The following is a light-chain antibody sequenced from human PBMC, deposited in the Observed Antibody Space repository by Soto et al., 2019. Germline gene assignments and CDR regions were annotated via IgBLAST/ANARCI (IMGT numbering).Light chain of an antibody. CDR2: EVS. V-gene: IGLV2-8*01. CDR3: AAWDDSLSGPV. J-gene: IGLJ2*01. Sequence: QSALTQPPSASGSPGQSVTISCTGSSSDVGGHNFVSWYQQHPGKAPKLIIYEVSKRPAGVPDRFSGSKSGTSASLAISGLRSEDEADYYCAAWDDSLSGPVFGGGTKLTVL. CDR1: SSDVGGHNF.